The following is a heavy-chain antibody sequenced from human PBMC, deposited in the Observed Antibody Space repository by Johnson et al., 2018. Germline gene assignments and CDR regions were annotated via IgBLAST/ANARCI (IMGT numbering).Heavy chain of an antibody. V-gene: IGHV4-59*01. Sequence: VQLQESGPGLVKPSETLSLTCSVSGGSIDNYYWTWIRQPPGKGLQWIGYIYYDGSTNYNPSLMRRVTLSVDTSKNQISLKMSAVTAADTAVYYCARRGVTMDLHGLDVWGQGTTVTVS. D-gene: IGHD3-10*01. CDR3: ARRGVTMDLHGLDV. CDR2: IYYDGST. CDR1: GGSIDNYY. J-gene: IGHJ6*02.